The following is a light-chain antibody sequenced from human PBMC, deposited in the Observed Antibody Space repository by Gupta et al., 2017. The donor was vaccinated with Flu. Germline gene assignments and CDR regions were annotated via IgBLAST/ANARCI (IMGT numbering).Light chain of an antibody. CDR3: QKYGAAGYT. CDR2: GAS. V-gene: IGKV3-20*01. CDR1: QSISSNY. Sequence: IVLTQSPGTLSLSPGERATLSCRASQSISSNYLAWYQHKPGQAPRLLIYGASSRATDIPDRFSGSGSGTDFTLTISRLEPEDFAVYYCQKYGAAGYTFGQGSKLQVK. J-gene: IGKJ2*01.